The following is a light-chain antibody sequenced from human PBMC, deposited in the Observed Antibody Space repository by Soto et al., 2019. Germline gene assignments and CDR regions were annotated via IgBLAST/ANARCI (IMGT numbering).Light chain of an antibody. V-gene: IGKV1-5*03. CDR2: RAS. J-gene: IGKJ1*01. CDR3: HQYDTYLWT. Sequence: DIQMTQSPSTLSASVGDRGTITCRASQSISSWLAWYQQKPGSLPRLLIYRASTLESGVPSRFSGSGSGTEFTLTISSLQPDDFATYYCHQYDTYLWTFGQGTKVDIK. CDR1: QSISSW.